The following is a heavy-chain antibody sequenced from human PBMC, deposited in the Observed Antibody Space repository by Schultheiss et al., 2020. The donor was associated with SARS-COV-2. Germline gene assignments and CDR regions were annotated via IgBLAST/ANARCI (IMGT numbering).Heavy chain of an antibody. J-gene: IGHJ6*02. CDR1: GGSISSYY. Sequence: SETLSLTCTVSGGSISSYYWSWIRQPPGKGLEWIGYIYYSGSTNYNPSLKSRVTISVDTSKNQFSLKLSSVTAADTDVYYCASLSYSSSWYGYYYGMDVWGQGTTVTVAS. CDR2: IYYSGST. V-gene: IGHV4-59*08. D-gene: IGHD6-13*01. CDR3: ASLSYSSSWYGYYYGMDV.